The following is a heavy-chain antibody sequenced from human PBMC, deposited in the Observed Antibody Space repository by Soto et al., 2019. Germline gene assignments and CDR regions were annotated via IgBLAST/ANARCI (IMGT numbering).Heavy chain of an antibody. CDR2: IGASGTSI. CDR1: GFSFSYYE. V-gene: IGHV3-48*03. D-gene: IGHD4-17*01. Sequence: PGGSLRLSCAASGFSFSYYEMNWFRQAPGKGLEWVSYIGASGTSIYYAESVKGLFIISRDNAKNSLYLQMNSLRAEDTAVYYCARLRGFPHYWGQGTLVTVSS. J-gene: IGHJ4*02. CDR3: ARLRGFPHY.